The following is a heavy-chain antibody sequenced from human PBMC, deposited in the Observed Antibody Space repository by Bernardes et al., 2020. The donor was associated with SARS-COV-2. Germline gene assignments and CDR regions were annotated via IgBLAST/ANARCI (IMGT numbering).Heavy chain of an antibody. J-gene: IGHJ5*02. D-gene: IGHD6-19*01. CDR3: ARGLGYSSGWYGYWFDP. CDR2: INHSGST. CDR1: GGSFSGYY. Sequence: SETLSLTCAVYGGSFSGYYWSWIRQPPGKGLEWIGEINHSGSTNYNPSLKSRVTISVDTSKNQFSLKLSSVTAADTAVYYCARGLGYSSGWYGYWFDPWGQGTLVTVSS. V-gene: IGHV4-34*01.